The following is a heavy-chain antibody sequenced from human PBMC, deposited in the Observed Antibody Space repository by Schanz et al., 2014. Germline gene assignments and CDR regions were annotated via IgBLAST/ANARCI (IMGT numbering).Heavy chain of an antibody. J-gene: IGHJ4*02. Sequence: QVQLVESGGGVVQPGGSLRLSCAASGFTFNKYGMHWVRQAPGKGLEWVAMTRYYGTNKYYADSVKGRFTISRDNSKNTLHLQMNSLRAEDTAVYYCAKNSADDFYFDSWGQGTLVTVSS. CDR2: TRYYGTNK. V-gene: IGHV3-30*02. CDR3: AKNSADDFYFDS. CDR1: GFTFNKYG. D-gene: IGHD2-21*01.